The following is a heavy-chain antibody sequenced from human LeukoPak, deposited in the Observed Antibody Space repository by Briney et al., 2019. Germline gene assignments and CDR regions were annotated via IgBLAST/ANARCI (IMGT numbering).Heavy chain of an antibody. CDR1: GGSISSYY. CDR2: IFYSGST. D-gene: IGHD3-22*01. CDR3: ARGRRLARYYYDSSGYPYYFDY. V-gene: IGHV4-59*12. J-gene: IGHJ4*02. Sequence: PSETLSLTCTVSGGSISSYYWSWIRQPPGKGLEWIGYIFYSGSTNYNPSLKSRVTISVDTSKNQFSLKLSSVTAADTAVYYCARGRRLARYYYDSSGYPYYFDYWGQGTLVTVSS.